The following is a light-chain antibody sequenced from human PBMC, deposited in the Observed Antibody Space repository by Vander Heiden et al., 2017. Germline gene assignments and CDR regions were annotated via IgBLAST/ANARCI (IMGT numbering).Light chain of an antibody. J-gene: IGLJ2*01. V-gene: IGLV2-14*03. CDR2: DVT. CDR3: SSYTSSSPLV. Sequence: QSALTQPASVSGSPGQSITISCTGTSSDVGGYNYVSWYQQPPGKAPKLMIYDVTYRPSGVSNRFSGSKSGNTASLTISGLQAEDEADYYCSSYTSSSPLVFGGGTKLTVL. CDR1: SSDVGGYNY.